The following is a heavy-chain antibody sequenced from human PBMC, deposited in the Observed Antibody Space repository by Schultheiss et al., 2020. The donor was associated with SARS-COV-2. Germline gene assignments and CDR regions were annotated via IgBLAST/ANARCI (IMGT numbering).Heavy chain of an antibody. CDR3: ARRASSSSWYENWFDP. CDR1: GGSFSGYY. J-gene: IGHJ5*02. V-gene: IGHV4-34*01. Sequence: SETLSLSCAVYGGSFSGYYWTWIRQPPGKGLEWIGEISHSGNTNFNPSLESRVTMSVDTSKKHFSLKLSSVTAADTAVYYCARRASSSSWYENWFDPWGQGTLVTVSS. D-gene: IGHD6-13*01. CDR2: ISHSGNT.